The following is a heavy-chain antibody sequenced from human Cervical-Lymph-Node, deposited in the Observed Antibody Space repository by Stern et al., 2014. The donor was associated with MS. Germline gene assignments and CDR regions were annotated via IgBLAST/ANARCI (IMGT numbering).Heavy chain of an antibody. Sequence: QVQLGQSEAEVKKPGASLKVSCKASGYTFTNYAISWVRQVPGQGLEWMGWIGTKLGNTNSAQRFQDRVTLATDTSMNTVYMELRSLRSDDTAMYYCRAGADAFDVWGQGTMVTVSS. D-gene: IGHD6-13*01. J-gene: IGHJ3*01. V-gene: IGHV1-18*01. CDR1: GYTFTNYA. CDR2: IGTKLGNT. CDR3: RAGADAFDV.